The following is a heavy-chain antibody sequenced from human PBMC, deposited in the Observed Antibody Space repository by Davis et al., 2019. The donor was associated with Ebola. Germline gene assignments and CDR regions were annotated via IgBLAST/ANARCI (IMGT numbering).Heavy chain of an antibody. CDR2: IDPSDSYT. CDR1: GYSFTNYW. CDR3: AGAPYYYYGMDV. Sequence: GESLKISCKGSGYSFTNYWINWVRQMPGKGLEWMGRIDPSDSYTNYSPSFQGLVTISADKSISTAYLQWSSLKASDTAMYYCAGAPYYYYGMDVWGQGTTVTVSS. V-gene: IGHV5-10-1*01. J-gene: IGHJ6*02.